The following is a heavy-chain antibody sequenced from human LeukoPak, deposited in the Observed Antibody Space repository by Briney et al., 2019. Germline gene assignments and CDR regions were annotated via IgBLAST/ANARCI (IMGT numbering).Heavy chain of an antibody. CDR3: ARDRKYGGNSSGFDY. CDR2: IYYSGST. D-gene: IGHD4-23*01. V-gene: IGHV4-31*03. J-gene: IGHJ4*02. Sequence: SETLSLTCTVSGGSISSGGYYWSWIRQHPGKGLEWIGYIYYSGSTYYNPSLKSRVTISVDTSKNQFSLKLSSVTAADTAVYYCARDRKYGGNSSGFDYWGQGTLVTVSS. CDR1: GGSISSGGYY.